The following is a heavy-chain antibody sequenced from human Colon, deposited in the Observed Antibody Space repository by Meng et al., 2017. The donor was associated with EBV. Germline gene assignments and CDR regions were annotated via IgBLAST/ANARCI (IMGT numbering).Heavy chain of an antibody. J-gene: IGHJ4*02. CDR2: IYYSGST. D-gene: IGHD6-19*01. V-gene: IGHV4-31*03. CDR3: ARVSSGWDYFDY. CDR1: GGSASSGGYY. Sequence: QVQLQEPGPGLGTPSQTLSLTCTVSGGSASSGGYYCTSIRQHPGNGLEWFGHIYYSGSTFYNPSLKRRVIISIDTSKNQFSLNLRSVTAADTAVYYCARVSSGWDYFDYWGQGTLVTVSS.